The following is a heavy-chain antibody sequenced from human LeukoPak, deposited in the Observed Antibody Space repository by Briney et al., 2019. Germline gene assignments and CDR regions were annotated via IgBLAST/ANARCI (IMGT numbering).Heavy chain of an antibody. CDR1: GFTFYNYA. Sequence: GGSLRLSCVASGFTFYNYAMHWVRQAPGKGLEYVSAIGGNGDTSYYADSVKGRFTISRDSSKNTVYLQLGSLRTEDMAVYYCATRHEYSYPYWGQGTLVTVSS. CDR2: IGGNGDTS. V-gene: IGHV3-64*02. D-gene: IGHD5-18*01. CDR3: ATRHEYSYPY. J-gene: IGHJ4*02.